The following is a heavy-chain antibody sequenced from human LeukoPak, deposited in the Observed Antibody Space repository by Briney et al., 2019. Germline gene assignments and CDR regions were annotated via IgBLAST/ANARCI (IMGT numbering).Heavy chain of an antibody. J-gene: IGHJ4*02. V-gene: IGHV3-30*03. CDR3: ARRTGVELGLSFDY. D-gene: IGHD7-27*01. Sequence: PGGSLRLSCAASGFTFSSYGMHWVRQAPGKGLEWVAVISYDGSNKYYADSVKGRFTISRDNSKNTLYLQMNSLRAEDTAVCYCARRTGVELGLSFDYWGQGTLVTVSS. CDR1: GFTFSSYG. CDR2: ISYDGSNK.